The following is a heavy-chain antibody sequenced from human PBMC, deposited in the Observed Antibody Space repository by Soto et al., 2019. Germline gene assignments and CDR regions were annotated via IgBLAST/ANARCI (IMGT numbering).Heavy chain of an antibody. CDR3: ARRGGDDILTGYYNTPNDYYGMDV. V-gene: IGHV4-59*01. J-gene: IGHJ6*02. Sequence: SETLSLTCTVSGGSISGYYWSWIRQPPGKGLEWIGYMYNTGSTVYNPSFKSRVTISVDTSKNQFSLKLSSVTAADTAVYYCARRGGDDILTGYYNTPNDYYGMDVWGQGTTLSVSS. CDR1: GGSISGYY. CDR2: MYNTGST. D-gene: IGHD3-9*01.